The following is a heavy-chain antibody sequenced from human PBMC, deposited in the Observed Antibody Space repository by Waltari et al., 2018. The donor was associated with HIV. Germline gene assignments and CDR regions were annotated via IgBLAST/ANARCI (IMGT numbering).Heavy chain of an antibody. CDR2: INPNRGGT. D-gene: IGHD4-17*01. Sequence: QVQLVQSGAEVRKPGASVKVSCKASGYTFTGYYLHWVRQAPGQGLEWVGRINPNRGGTNYAQKFQARVTMTRDTSIGAAYMELSSLRPNDTAVYYCARVTTVTGDSYFYYGMDVWGQGTTVTVSS. V-gene: IGHV1-2*06. J-gene: IGHJ6*02. CDR1: GYTFTGYY. CDR3: ARVTTVTGDSYFYYGMDV.